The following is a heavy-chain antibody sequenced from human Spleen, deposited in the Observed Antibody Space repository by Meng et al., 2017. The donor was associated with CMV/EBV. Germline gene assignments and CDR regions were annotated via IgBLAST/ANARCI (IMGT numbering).Heavy chain of an antibody. CDR1: GFTVSSNE. CDR3: ARDRVSGWYGVFDY. J-gene: IGHJ4*02. CDR2: ISGGST. Sequence: ESLKISCAASGFTVSSNEMSWVRQAPGKGLEWVSSISGGSTYYADSRKGRFTISRDNSKNTLYLQMNSLRAEDTAVYYCARDRVSGWYGVFDYWGQGTLVTVSS. V-gene: IGHV3-38*03. D-gene: IGHD6-19*01.